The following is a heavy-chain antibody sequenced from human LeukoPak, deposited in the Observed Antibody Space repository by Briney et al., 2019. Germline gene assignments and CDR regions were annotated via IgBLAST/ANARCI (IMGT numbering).Heavy chain of an antibody. CDR2: ISSSSSYI. J-gene: IGHJ4*02. V-gene: IGHV3-21*01. CDR3: AKDLHYGSADY. CDR1: GFTFSSYS. D-gene: IGHD3-10*01. Sequence: PGGSLRLSCAASGFTFSSYSMNWVRQAPGKGLDWVSSISSSSSYIYYADSVKGRFTISRDNAKNALYPQMNSLRAEDTAVYYCAKDLHYGSADYWGQGTLVTVSS.